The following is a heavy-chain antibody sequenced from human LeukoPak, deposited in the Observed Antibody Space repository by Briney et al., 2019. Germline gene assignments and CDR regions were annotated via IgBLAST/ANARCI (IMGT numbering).Heavy chain of an antibody. Sequence: SETLSLTCTVSGDSISYNLYYWGWIRQPPGKGLEWIGSFAYTGSTYYNPSLKSRVTMSIDTSKNQLSLKVSSVDATDTAVYYCARDQGASKWFYYWGQGTVVTVSS. CDR2: FAYTGST. CDR3: ARDQGASKWFYY. CDR1: GDSISYNLYY. V-gene: IGHV4-39*07. J-gene: IGHJ4*02. D-gene: IGHD3-22*01.